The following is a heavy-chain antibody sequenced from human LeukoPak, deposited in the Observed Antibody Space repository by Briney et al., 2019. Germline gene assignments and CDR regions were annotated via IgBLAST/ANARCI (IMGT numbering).Heavy chain of an antibody. CDR2: INHSGST. Sequence: SETLSLTCAVYGGSLSGYYWSWIRQPPGKGLEWIGEINHSGSTNYNPSLKSRVTISVDTSKNQFSLKLSSVTAADTAVYYCARGPRYYYGSGSYYKLFDYWGQGTLVTVSS. D-gene: IGHD3-10*01. J-gene: IGHJ4*02. CDR3: ARGPRYYYGSGSYYKLFDY. V-gene: IGHV4-34*01. CDR1: GGSLSGYY.